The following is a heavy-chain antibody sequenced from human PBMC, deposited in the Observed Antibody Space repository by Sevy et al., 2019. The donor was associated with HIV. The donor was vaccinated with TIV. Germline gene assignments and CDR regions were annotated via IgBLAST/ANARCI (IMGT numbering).Heavy chain of an antibody. D-gene: IGHD6-25*01. CDR2: ISSSGSTI. Sequence: GGSLRLSCAASGFTFSSYEMNWVRQAPGKGLEWVSYISSSGSTIYYADSVKGRFTISRDNAKNSLYLQMNSLRAEDTAVYYCARGGPSWYFYLCGRGTLVTVSS. J-gene: IGHJ2*01. V-gene: IGHV3-48*03. CDR1: GFTFSSYE. CDR3: ARGGPSWYFYL.